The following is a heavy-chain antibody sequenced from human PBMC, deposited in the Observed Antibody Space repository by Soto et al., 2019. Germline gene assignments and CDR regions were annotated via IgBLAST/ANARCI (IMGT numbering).Heavy chain of an antibody. D-gene: IGHD3-16*01. V-gene: IGHV1-69*01. J-gene: IGHJ4*02. CDR3: AREGSRDWYGRGRIDY. CDR1: GSTFRSYA. Sequence: QVQLGQAGAEVEKPWASVKVSCKGSGSTFRSYANSWVRQGPGQGPGGMGGIIPIFGTANYAQKFQGRVTITADESTSTAYMELSSLRSEDTAVYYCAREGSRDWYGRGRIDYWGQGTLVTVSS. CDR2: IIPIFGTA.